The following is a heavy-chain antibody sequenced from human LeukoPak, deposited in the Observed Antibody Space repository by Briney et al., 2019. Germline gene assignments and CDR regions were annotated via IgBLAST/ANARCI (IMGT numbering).Heavy chain of an antibody. V-gene: IGHV3-7*04. CDR1: GFIFSNYG. CDR3: ARDMIILQS. D-gene: IGHD3-16*01. CDR2: IKQDGSEK. Sequence: PGGSLRLSCSASGFIFSNYGMTWVRQAPGKGLEWVANIKQDGSEKYYVDSVKGRFTISRDNAKKSLYLQMNSLRAEDTAVYFCARDMIILQSWGQGTLVTVSS. J-gene: IGHJ5*02.